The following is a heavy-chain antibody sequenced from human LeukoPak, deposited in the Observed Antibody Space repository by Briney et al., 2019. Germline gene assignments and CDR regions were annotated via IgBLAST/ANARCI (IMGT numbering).Heavy chain of an antibody. V-gene: IGHV7-4-1*02. CDR3: ARGFTIFGVVTFDY. J-gene: IGHJ4*02. D-gene: IGHD3-3*01. Sequence: ASVKVSCKASGYTFTSYAMNWVRQAPGQGLEWMGWINTNTGNPTYAQGFTGRFAFSLDTSVSTAYLQISSLKAEDTAVYYCARGFTIFGVVTFDYWGQGTLVTVSS. CDR2: INTNTGNP. CDR1: GYTFTSYA.